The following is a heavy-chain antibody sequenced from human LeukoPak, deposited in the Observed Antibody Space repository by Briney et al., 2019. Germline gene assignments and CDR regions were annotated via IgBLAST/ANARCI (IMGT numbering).Heavy chain of an antibody. CDR1: GITFSSYG. V-gene: IGHV3-33*01. D-gene: IGHD4-11*01. CDR2: IWYDGSNK. Sequence: GGSLRLSCAASGITFSSYGMHWVRQAPGKGLEWVAVIWYDGSNKYYSDSVKGRFTISRDNSKNTLYLQMNSLRAEDTAVYYCARGRSMTTAISPAGCWGQGTLVTVSS. J-gene: IGHJ4*02. CDR3: ARGRSMTTAISPAGC.